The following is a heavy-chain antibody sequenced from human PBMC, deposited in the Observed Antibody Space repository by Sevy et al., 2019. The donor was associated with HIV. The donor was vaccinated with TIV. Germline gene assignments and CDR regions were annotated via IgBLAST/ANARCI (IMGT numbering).Heavy chain of an antibody. CDR2: ISSSGSTI. V-gene: IGHV3-11*01. J-gene: IGHJ6*02. CDR1: GFTFSDYY. Sequence: GGSLRLSCAASGFTFSDYYMSWIRQAPGKGLEWVSYISSSGSTIYYADSVKGRFTISRDNAKNSLYLQMNSLRAEDTAVYYCARDTEVDTAMVTGYYYGMDVWGQRTTVTASS. CDR3: ARDTEVDTAMVTGYYYGMDV. D-gene: IGHD5-18*01.